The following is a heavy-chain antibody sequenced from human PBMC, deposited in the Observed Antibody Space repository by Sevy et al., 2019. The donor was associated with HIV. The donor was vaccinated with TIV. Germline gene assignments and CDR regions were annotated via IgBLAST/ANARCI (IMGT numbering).Heavy chain of an antibody. CDR1: GFTFNSYA. CDR3: ARGGDMLRGNSFFDY. CDR2: ISDSGGNT. Sequence: GGSLRLSCVASGFTFNSYAMTWVRQAPGKGLEWVSTISDSGGNTYYADSVKGRLTISRDRSKNTLHLQMNSQRAEDTAIYYCARGGDMLRGNSFFDYWGQGALVTVSS. V-gene: IGHV3-23*01. D-gene: IGHD3-16*01. J-gene: IGHJ4*02.